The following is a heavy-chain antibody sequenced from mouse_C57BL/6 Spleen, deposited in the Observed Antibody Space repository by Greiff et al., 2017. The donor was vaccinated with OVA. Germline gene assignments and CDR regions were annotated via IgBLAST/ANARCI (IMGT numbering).Heavy chain of an antibody. CDR3: ARSLYGSDAMDY. D-gene: IGHD6-1*01. CDR2: IDPSDSYT. CDR1: GYTFTSYW. Sequence: VQLQQPGAELVMPGASVKLSCKASGYTFTSYWMHWVKQRPGQGLEWIGEIDPSDSYTNYNQKFKGKSTLTVDKSSSTAYMQLSSLTSGDSAVYYCARSLYGSDAMDYWGQGTSGNVFS. J-gene: IGHJ4*01. V-gene: IGHV1-69*01.